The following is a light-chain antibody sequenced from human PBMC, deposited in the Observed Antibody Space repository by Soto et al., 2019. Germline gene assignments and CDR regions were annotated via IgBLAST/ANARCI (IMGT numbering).Light chain of an antibody. CDR3: QQYNNWQLT. V-gene: IGKV3-15*01. J-gene: IGKJ3*01. Sequence: EIVMTQSPATLSLSPWERATLSCRASQSVSGNLARYQQKPGQAPRLLISGASTRATGIPARFSGSGSGTEFTLTISSLQSEDFAVYYCQQYNNWQLTFGPGTKVDIK. CDR1: QSVSGN. CDR2: GAS.